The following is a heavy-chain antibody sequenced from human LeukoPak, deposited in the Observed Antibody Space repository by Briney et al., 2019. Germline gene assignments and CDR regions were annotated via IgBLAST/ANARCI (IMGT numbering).Heavy chain of an antibody. Sequence: SETLSLTCTVSGGSISSYYWSWIRQPPGKGLEWLGYIYYSGSTNYNPSLKSRVTISVDTSKNQFSLKLSSVTAADTAVYYCARVLWGSGYYWFDYWGQGTLVTVSS. J-gene: IGHJ4*02. V-gene: IGHV4-59*01. CDR3: ARVLWGSGYYWFDY. CDR1: GGSISSYY. CDR2: IYYSGST. D-gene: IGHD3-22*01.